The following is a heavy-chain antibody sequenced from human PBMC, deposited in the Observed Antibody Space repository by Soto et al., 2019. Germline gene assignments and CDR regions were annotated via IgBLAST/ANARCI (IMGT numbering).Heavy chain of an antibody. CDR2: IIPIFGTA. J-gene: IGHJ3*02. CDR1: GGTFSSYA. CDR3: ARDREIAVAGPDAFDI. D-gene: IGHD6-19*01. V-gene: IGHV1-69*13. Sequence: GASVKVSCKASGGTFSSYAISWVRQAPGQGLEWMGWIIPIFGTANYAQKFQGSVTITADESTSTAYMELSSLRSEDTAVYYCARDREIAVAGPDAFDIWGQGTMVTVSS.